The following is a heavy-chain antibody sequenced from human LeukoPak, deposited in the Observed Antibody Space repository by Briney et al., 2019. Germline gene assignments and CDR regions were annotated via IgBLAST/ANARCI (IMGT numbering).Heavy chain of an antibody. Sequence: APVKVSCKASGYTFTSYGINWVRHAPGQGLEWMGWVSVNNGNTNYAQKLQGRVTMTTDTSTSTAYMELRSLRSDDTAVYYCARGATATTVTSFNYWGQGTLVTVSS. CDR2: VSVNNGNT. D-gene: IGHD4-17*01. CDR3: ARGATATTVTSFNY. J-gene: IGHJ4*02. V-gene: IGHV1-18*01. CDR1: GYTFTSYG.